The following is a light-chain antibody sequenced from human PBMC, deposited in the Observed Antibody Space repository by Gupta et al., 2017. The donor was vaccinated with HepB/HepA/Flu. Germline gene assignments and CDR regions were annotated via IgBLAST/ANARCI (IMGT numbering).Light chain of an antibody. CDR1: SSDVGTYNF. CDR3: GSHTNSSTWV. J-gene: IGLJ1*01. CDR2: DVS. V-gene: IGLV2-14*03. Sequence: QSALTQPASVSGSPGQSITISCAVTSSDVGTYNFVSWYQQRPGKVPKLIIYDVSNRPSGISNRCAGTKSGNKASMTISGLQAEDEADDYCGSHTNSSTWVFGGGTKVTVL.